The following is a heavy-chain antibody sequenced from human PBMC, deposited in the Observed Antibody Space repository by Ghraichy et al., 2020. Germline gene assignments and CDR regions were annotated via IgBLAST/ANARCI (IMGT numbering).Heavy chain of an antibody. V-gene: IGHV4-39*01. D-gene: IGHD4-17*01. J-gene: IGHJ5*02. CDR3: ARPTEDYGDYSPRLEANWFDP. Sequence: SETLSLTCTVSGGSISSSSYYWGWIRQPPGKGLEWIGSIYYSGSTYYNPSLKSRVTISVDTSKNQFSLKLSSVTAADTAVYYCARPTEDYGDYSPRLEANWFDPWGQGTLVTVSS. CDR2: IYYSGST. CDR1: GGSISSSSYY.